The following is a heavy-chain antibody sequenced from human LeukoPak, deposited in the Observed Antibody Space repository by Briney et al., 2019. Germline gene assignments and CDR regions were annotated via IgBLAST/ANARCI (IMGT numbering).Heavy chain of an antibody. CDR2: INSDGSST. Sequence: GGSLRLSCAASRLTFSTYWMHWVRQAPGKGLVWVSRINSDGSSTGYADSVKGRFTISRDNSKNTLYLQMNSLRAEDTAVYYCVRANGYCSGGSCPGYWGQGTLVTVPS. CDR1: RLTFSTYW. CDR3: VRANGYCSGGSCPGY. D-gene: IGHD2-15*01. J-gene: IGHJ4*02. V-gene: IGHV3-74*01.